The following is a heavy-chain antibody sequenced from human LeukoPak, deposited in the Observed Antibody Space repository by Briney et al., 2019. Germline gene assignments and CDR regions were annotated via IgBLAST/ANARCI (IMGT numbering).Heavy chain of an antibody. CDR3: ARGPREDYVWGSYRWYYFDY. V-gene: IGHV4-38-2*01. Sequence: PSETLSLTCAVPGYSISSGYYWGWIRQPPGKGLEWIGSIYHSGSTYYNPSLKSRVTISVDTSKNQFSLKLSSVTAADTAVYYCARGPREDYVWGSYRWYYFDYWGQGALVTVSS. CDR1: GYSISSGYY. CDR2: IYHSGST. J-gene: IGHJ4*02. D-gene: IGHD3-16*02.